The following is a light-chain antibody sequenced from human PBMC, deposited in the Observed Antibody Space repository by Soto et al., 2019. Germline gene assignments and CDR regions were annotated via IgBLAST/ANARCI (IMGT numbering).Light chain of an antibody. CDR2: EVT. V-gene: IGLV2-8*01. J-gene: IGLJ2*01. CDR3: SSYTSNYIVV. CDR1: NSDVGGYNY. Sequence: QSALTQPPSVSGSPGQSVAISCTGTNSDVGGYNYVSWYQHHPGKVPKLMIYEVTKRPSGVPDRFSGSKSGNTASLTVSGLQAEEEAEYYCSSYTSNYIVVLGGGTKLTVL.